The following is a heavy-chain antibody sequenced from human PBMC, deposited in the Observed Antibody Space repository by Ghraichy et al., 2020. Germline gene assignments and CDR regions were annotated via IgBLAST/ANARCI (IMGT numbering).Heavy chain of an antibody. V-gene: IGHV1-8*01. J-gene: IGHJ6*02. D-gene: IGHD2-2*02. CDR2: MNPNSGNT. CDR3: ARSPAAIRRGNYYYYGMDV. CDR1: GYTFTSYD. Sequence: ASVKVSCKASGYTFTSYDINWVRQATGQGLEWMGWMNPNSGNTGYAQKFQGRVTMTRNTSISTAYMELSSLRSEDTAVYYCARSPAAIRRGNYYYYGMDVWGQGTTVTVSS.